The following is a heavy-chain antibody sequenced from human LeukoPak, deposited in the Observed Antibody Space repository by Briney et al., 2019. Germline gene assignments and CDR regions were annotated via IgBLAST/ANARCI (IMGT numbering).Heavy chain of an antibody. CDR3: ARVTTGGYYNC. D-gene: IGHD3-22*01. CDR1: GGSISSGSYY. J-gene: IGHJ4*02. Sequence: SETLSLTCTVSGGSISSGSYYWSWIRQPAGEGLEWIGRIYTSGNTNYNPSLKSRVTISVNTSKNQFSLKLSSVTAADTAVYYCARVTTGGYYNCWGQGTLVTVSS. CDR2: IYTSGNT. V-gene: IGHV4-61*02.